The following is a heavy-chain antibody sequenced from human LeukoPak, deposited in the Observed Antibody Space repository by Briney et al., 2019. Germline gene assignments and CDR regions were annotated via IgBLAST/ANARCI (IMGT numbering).Heavy chain of an antibody. J-gene: IGHJ5*02. CDR3: AILGGGSSSSVFDWFDP. CDR1: GFTFDDYA. Sequence: GGSLRLSCAASGFTFDDYAMHWVRQAPGKGLEWVAVLSYDGSNKYYADSVKGRFTISRDNSKNTLYLQMNSLRAEDTAVYYCAILGGGSSSSVFDWFDPWGQGTLVTVSS. D-gene: IGHD6-6*01. CDR2: LSYDGSNK. V-gene: IGHV3-30*03.